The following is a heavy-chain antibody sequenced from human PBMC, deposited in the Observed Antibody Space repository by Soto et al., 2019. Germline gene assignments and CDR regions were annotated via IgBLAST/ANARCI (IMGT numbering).Heavy chain of an antibody. J-gene: IGHJ4*02. CDR2: INAGNGNT. Sequence: ASVKVSCKAYDFSFTSHGISWVRQAPGQRLEWMGWINAGNGNTKYSQKFQGRVTITRDTSASTAYMELSSLRSEDTALYYCSKNSSSSGFDYWGQGALVTVSS. CDR1: DFSFTSHG. D-gene: IGHD6-6*01. V-gene: IGHV1-3*01. CDR3: SKNSSSSGFDY.